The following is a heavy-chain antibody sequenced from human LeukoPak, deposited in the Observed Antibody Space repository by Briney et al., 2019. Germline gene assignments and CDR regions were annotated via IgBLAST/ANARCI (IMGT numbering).Heavy chain of an antibody. J-gene: IGHJ5*02. CDR1: GGSINRYY. CDR3: AGDREGYCGGDCWYNWFDP. D-gene: IGHD2-21*01. Sequence: SETLSLTCTVSGGSINRYYWSWIRQPPGKGLEWIGYIYYSGSTNYNPSLKRRVTISVNTSKNQFSLKLSTVTAADTAVYYCAGDREGYCGGDCWYNWFDPWGQGTLVTVSS. V-gene: IGHV4-59*01. CDR2: IYYSGST.